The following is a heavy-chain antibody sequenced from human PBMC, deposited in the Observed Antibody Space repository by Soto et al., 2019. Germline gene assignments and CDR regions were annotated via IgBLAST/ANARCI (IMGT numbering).Heavy chain of an antibody. V-gene: IGHV3-23*01. D-gene: IGHD4-4*01. CDR3: AKEINSNYLYYSYYGMDV. J-gene: IGHJ6*02. CDR1: GFTFSSYA. CDR2: ISGSGGSK. Sequence: GGSLRLSCAASGFTFSSYAMSWVRQAPGKGLEWVSAISGSGGSKYYADSVKGRFTISRDNSKNTLYLQMNSLRAEDTALYYCAKEINSNYLYYSYYGMDVWGQGTTVTVSS.